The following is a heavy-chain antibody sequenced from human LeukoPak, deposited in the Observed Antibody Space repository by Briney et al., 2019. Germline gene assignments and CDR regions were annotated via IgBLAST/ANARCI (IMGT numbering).Heavy chain of an antibody. J-gene: IGHJ4*02. D-gene: IGHD2-15*01. CDR1: GGSFSSEA. CDR3: GRKAGDCGGGSCYSIDY. Sequence: GASVKVSCKAFGGSFSSEAISWVRQAPGQGLEWMGGIIPIFGTANYAQKFQGRVTITTDDSTSTAYMEVSSLRSEDTAVYYCGRKAGDCGGGSCYSIDYWGQGTLVTVSS. CDR2: IIPIFGTA. V-gene: IGHV1-69*05.